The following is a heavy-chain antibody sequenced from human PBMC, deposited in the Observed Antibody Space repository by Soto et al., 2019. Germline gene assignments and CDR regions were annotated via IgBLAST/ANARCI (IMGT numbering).Heavy chain of an antibody. J-gene: IGHJ4*02. CDR1: GFTFTTYG. Sequence: PGGSLRLSCAASGFTFTTYGMHWVRQAPGKGLEWVAVISYDGTNKFYEDSVDGRFTISRDNSKNTLFLQMNSLRPEDKAVYYCARGTPYTTGWYYFDFWGQGTLVTVSS. V-gene: IGHV3-30*03. CDR3: ARGTPYTTGWYYFDF. D-gene: IGHD6-19*01. CDR2: ISYDGTNK.